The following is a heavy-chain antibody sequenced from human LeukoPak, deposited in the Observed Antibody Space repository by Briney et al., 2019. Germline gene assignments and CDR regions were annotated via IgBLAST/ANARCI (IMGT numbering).Heavy chain of an antibody. J-gene: IGHJ4*02. CDR2: ISGSDSTV. CDR3: ARSARLLEY. V-gene: IGHV3-11*01. D-gene: IGHD2-21*01. Sequence: GGSLRLSCAASGFTFSDHYMSWIRQAPGKGLEWVSCISGSDSTVYYADSVKGRFTISRDNAKNSLYLQMNSLRAEDTAVYSCARSARLLEYWGQGTLVAVSS. CDR1: GFTFSDHY.